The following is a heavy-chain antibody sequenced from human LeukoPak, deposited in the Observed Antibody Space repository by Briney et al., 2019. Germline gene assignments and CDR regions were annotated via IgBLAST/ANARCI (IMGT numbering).Heavy chain of an antibody. J-gene: IGHJ6*02. CDR2: IKPDESAG. CDR3: ARVPNSSSWPKAAYYYYYGMDV. CDR1: GFTFSSNW. V-gene: IGHV3-7*01. D-gene: IGHD6-13*01. Sequence: GGSLRLSCATSGFTFSSNWMSWVRHVPGRGLDWVANIKPDESAGYYAASVKGRFTVSRDNAKNSMYLQMNSLRVEDTAVYYCARVPNSSSWPKAAYYYYYGMDVWGQGTTVTVSS.